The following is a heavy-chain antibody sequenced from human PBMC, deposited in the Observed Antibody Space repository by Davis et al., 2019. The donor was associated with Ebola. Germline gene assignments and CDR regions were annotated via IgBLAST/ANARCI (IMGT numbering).Heavy chain of an antibody. D-gene: IGHD5-18*01. Sequence: ASVKVSCKASAYTFTSYYMHWVRHAPGQGLEWMGIINPSGGSTSYAQKFQGRVTMTRDTSTSTVYMELSSLRSEDTAVYYCARVDTAMVESYGMDVWGKGTTVTVSS. CDR1: AYTFTSYY. CDR2: INPSGGST. V-gene: IGHV1-46*01. CDR3: ARVDTAMVESYGMDV. J-gene: IGHJ6*04.